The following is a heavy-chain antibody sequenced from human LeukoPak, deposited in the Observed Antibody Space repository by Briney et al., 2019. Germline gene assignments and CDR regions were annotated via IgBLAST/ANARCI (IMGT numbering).Heavy chain of an antibody. Sequence: PGGSLRLSCAASGFTFSSYAMSWVRQAPGKGLEWVSAISDSGGSTYYVESVKGRLTISRDGSKNTLYLQMNSLRAEDTAIYYCAKDVYNKAFDYWGQGTLVTVSS. CDR3: AKDVYNKAFDY. J-gene: IGHJ4*02. CDR2: ISDSGGST. CDR1: GFTFSSYA. D-gene: IGHD5-24*01. V-gene: IGHV3-23*01.